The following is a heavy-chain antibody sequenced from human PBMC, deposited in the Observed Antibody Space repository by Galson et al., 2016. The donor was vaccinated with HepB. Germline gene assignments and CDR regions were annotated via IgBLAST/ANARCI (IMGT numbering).Heavy chain of an antibody. D-gene: IGHD3-3*01. Sequence: SLRLSCAVSGFTSSRYWMHWVRQAPGKGLVWVSRISGDGNTRHYADSVKGRFSISRDNARNTLYLQINSLRAEDTAVYFCATSVTFFVGSGDMDVWGQGTTVTVPS. J-gene: IGHJ6*02. CDR2: ISGDGNTR. CDR1: GFTSSRYW. CDR3: ATSVTFFVGSGDMDV. V-gene: IGHV3-74*01.